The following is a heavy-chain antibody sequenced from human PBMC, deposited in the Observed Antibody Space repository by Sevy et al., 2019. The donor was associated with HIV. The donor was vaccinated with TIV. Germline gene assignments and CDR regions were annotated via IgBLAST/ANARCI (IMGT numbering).Heavy chain of an antibody. J-gene: IGHJ6*02. CDR2: IKSKTDGGTT. V-gene: IGHV3-15*01. CDR3: TTDGAAHPSYYYYGMDV. Sequence: LSLTCAASGFTFSNAWMSWVRQAPGKGLEWVGRIKSKTDGGTTDYAAPVKGRFTISRDDSKNTLYLQMNSLKTEDTAVYYCTTDGAAHPSYYYYGMDVWGQGTTVTVSS. CDR1: GFTFSNAW. D-gene: IGHD1-26*01.